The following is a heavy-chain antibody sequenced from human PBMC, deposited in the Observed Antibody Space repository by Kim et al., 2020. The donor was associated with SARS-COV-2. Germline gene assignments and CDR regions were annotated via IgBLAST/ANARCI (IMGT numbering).Heavy chain of an antibody. V-gene: IGHV3-21*01. J-gene: IGHJ4*02. CDR3: ASLGY. Sequence: MSSSSSYMYEADSLNGRFTISRDNAKNSLYLQMNSVRAEETAVYYCASLGYWGQGALVTVSS. CDR2: MSSSSSYM.